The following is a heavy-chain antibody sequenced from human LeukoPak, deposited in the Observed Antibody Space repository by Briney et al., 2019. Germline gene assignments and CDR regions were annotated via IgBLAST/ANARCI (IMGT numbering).Heavy chain of an antibody. J-gene: IGHJ5*02. V-gene: IGHV4-4*07. CDR2: IYTSGST. CDR1: GGSISSYY. D-gene: IGHD3-9*01. Sequence: SEALSLTCTVSGGSISSYYWSWIRQPAGKGLEWIGRIYTSGSTNYNPSLKSRVTMSVDTSKNQFSLKLSSVTAADTAVYYCARDSDILTGPNWFDPWGQGTLVTVSS. CDR3: ARDSDILTGPNWFDP.